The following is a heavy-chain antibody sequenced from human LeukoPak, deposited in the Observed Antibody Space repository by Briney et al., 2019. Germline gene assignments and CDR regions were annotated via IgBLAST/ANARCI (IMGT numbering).Heavy chain of an antibody. D-gene: IGHD6-13*01. V-gene: IGHV3-23*01. CDR1: GFTFSSYA. Sequence: GGSLRLSCAASGFTFSSYAMSWVRQAPGKGLEGVPAISGSGGSTYYADSVKGRFTISRDNSKNTLYLQMNSLRAEDTAVYYCAKATGIASSFPSDYWGQGTLVTVSS. J-gene: IGHJ4*02. CDR3: AKATGIASSFPSDY. CDR2: ISGSGGST.